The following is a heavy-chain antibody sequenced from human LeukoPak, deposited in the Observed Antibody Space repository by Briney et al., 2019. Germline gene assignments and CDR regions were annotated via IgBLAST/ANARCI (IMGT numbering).Heavy chain of an antibody. D-gene: IGHD3-10*01. J-gene: IGHJ4*02. V-gene: IGHV1-24*01. CDR1: GYTLTELS. CDR2: FDPEDGET. Sequence: ASVKVSCKVSGYTLTELSMHWVRQAPGKGLEWMGGFDPEDGETIYAQKFQGRVTMTEDTSTDTAYMELSSLRSEDTAVYYCARDMGGSGSYSYWGQGTLITVSS. CDR3: ARDMGGSGSYSY.